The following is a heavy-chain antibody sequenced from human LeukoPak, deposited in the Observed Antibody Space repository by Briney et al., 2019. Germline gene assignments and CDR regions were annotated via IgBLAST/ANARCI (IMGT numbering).Heavy chain of an antibody. Sequence: GGSLRLSCSASGFTFGTFAMHWVRQAPGKGLEYISTISSIGGGTDYADSVKGRFTISSDNSKNTLFLQMSSLRAEDTAVYYCVKFPDWWGQGTLVTVSS. V-gene: IGHV3-64D*09. CDR2: ISSIGGGT. CDR1: GFTFGTFA. CDR3: VKFPDW. D-gene: IGHD3/OR15-3a*01. J-gene: IGHJ4*02.